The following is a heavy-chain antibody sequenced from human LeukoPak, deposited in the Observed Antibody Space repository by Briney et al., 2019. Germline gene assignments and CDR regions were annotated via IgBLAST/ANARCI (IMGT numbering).Heavy chain of an antibody. CDR3: VTNFDPDVD. V-gene: IGHV3-74*01. D-gene: IGHD3-9*01. CDR1: GFTFSNYW. J-gene: IGHJ4*02. CDR2: TSLDGRST. Sequence: GGSLRLSCVASGFTFSNYWIHWLRQVPGKGLVWVSRTSLDGRSTTYADSVKGRFTISRDNAKNSLYLQMNSLRAEDTAVYYCVTNFDPDVDWGQGTLVTVSS.